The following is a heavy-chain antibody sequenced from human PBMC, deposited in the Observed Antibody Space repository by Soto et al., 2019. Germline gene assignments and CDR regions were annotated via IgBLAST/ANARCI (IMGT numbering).Heavy chain of an antibody. CDR3: ARDRLRGVDTAMVFDY. Sequence: QVQLVESGGGVVQPGRSLRLSCAASGFTFSSYAMHWVRQAPGKGLEWVAVISYDGSNKYYADSVKGRFTISRDNSKNTLYLQMNSLRAEDTAVYYCARDRLRGVDTAMVFDYWGQGTLVTVSS. J-gene: IGHJ4*02. D-gene: IGHD5-18*01. CDR1: GFTFSSYA. CDR2: ISYDGSNK. V-gene: IGHV3-30-3*01.